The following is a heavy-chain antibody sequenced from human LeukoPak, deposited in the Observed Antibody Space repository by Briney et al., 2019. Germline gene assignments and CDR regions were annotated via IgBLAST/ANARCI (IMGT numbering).Heavy chain of an antibody. V-gene: IGHV3-74*01. CDR3: AREYSSAWAYDH. CDR1: GFTLSNYW. D-gene: IGHD6-19*01. Sequence: GGSLRLSCAASGFTLSNYWMHWVRQAPGKGLVWVSRVSYNENTITYADSVTGRFTISRDNAKNTLYLEMKSLRDEDTAVYYCAREYSSAWAYDHWGQGALVTVSS. CDR2: VSYNENTI. J-gene: IGHJ4*02.